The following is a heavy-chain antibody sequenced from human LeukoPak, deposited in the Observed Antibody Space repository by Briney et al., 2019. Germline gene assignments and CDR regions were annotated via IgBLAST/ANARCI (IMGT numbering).Heavy chain of an antibody. D-gene: IGHD4-17*01. CDR1: GGSISSSSYY. CDR2: IYYSGST. V-gene: IGHV4-39*07. J-gene: IGHJ4*02. CDR3: ARDVGDYNLDY. Sequence: MSSETLSLTCTVSGGSISSSSYYWGWIRQPPGKGLEWIGSIYYSGSTYYNPSLKSRVTMSVDTSKNQFSLKLSPVTAADTAVYYCARDVGDYNLDYWGQGTLVTVSS.